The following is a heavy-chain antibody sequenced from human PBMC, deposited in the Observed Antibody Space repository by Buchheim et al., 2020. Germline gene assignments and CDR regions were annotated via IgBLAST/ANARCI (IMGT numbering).Heavy chain of an antibody. CDR3: ARGEMATIGDYFGS. CDR1: GGSISSGSYY. CDR2: IYPSGSP. Sequence: QVQLQESGPGLVKPSQTLSLTCTVSGGSISSGSYYWSWIRQPAGKGLGWIGHIYPSGSPNYNPSPTGRFPISVDTSKNQFSLKLRSVTAADTAVYYCARGEMATIGDYFGSWGQGTL. D-gene: IGHD5-24*01. V-gene: IGHV4-61*02. J-gene: IGHJ4*02.